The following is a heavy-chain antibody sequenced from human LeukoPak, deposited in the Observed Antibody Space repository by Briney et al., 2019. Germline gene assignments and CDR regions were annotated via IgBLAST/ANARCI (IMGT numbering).Heavy chain of an antibody. CDR2: ISPNSGGT. D-gene: IGHD3-22*01. V-gene: IGHV1-2*02. Sequence: ASVKVSCKASGYTFTGYYMHWVRQAPGQGLEWMGWISPNSGGTNYAQKFQGRVTMTRDTSISTAYMELSRLRSDDTAVYYCARGYYYDSSGYYYVVGDAFDIWGQGTMVTVSS. CDR1: GYTFTGYY. J-gene: IGHJ3*02. CDR3: ARGYYYDSSGYYYVVGDAFDI.